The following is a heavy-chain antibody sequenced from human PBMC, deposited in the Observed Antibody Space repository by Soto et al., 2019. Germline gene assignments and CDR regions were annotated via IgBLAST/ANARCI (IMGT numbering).Heavy chain of an antibody. CDR1: GFTFVNYG. D-gene: IGHD4-17*01. Sequence: EVQLVESGRGLVQPGRSLRLSCAASGFTFVNYGMHWVQQAPGKGLEWVSGISWNSGSIGYADSVKGRFTISRDNANNSLYPQMNSLRAEDTALYYCAKDYYGDFPPTAFDYWGQGTLVTVSS. J-gene: IGHJ4*02. V-gene: IGHV3-9*01. CDR3: AKDYYGDFPPTAFDY. CDR2: ISWNSGSI.